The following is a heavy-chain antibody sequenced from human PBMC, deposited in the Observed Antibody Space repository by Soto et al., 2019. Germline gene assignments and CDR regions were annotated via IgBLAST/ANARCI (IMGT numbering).Heavy chain of an antibody. D-gene: IGHD6-13*01. J-gene: IGHJ4*02. CDR3: ARDNRYSSSWCDY. CDR2: IYYSGST. CDR1: GGSISSYY. V-gene: IGHV4-59*01. Sequence: ASETLSLTCTVSGGSISSYYWSWIRQPPGKGLEWIGYIYYSGSTNYNPSLQGRVTMTTDTSTSTAYMELRSLRSDDTAVYYCARDNRYSSSWCDYWGQGTLVTVSS.